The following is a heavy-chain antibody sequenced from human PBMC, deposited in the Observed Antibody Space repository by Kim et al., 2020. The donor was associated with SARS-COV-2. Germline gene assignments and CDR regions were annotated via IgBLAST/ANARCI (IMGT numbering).Heavy chain of an antibody. J-gene: IGHJ3*01. CDR3: ASPHLIEKNYDYWISYYFGLHV. V-gene: IGHV4-39*01. CDR2: IYNSGST. D-gene: IGHD3-3*01. CDR1: GASIRSSSYY. Sequence: SETLSLTCTVSGASIRSSSYYWGWIRQPPGKGLEWIGSIYNSGSTYYNPSLKSRGTISVDTSKNQFSLNLTSVTAADTAMYYCASPHLIEKNYDYWISYYFGLHVWGRGTRVTVSS.